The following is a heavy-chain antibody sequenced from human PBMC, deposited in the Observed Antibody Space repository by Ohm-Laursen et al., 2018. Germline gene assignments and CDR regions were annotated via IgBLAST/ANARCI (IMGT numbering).Heavy chain of an antibody. Sequence: SLRLSCAASGFTFSDYYMSWIRQAPGKGLEWVSYISSSGSTIYYADSVKGRFTISRDNAKNSLYLQMNSLRAEDTAVYYCARRRTHYDSRLPLDIWGQGTMVTVSS. CDR2: ISSSGSTI. D-gene: IGHD3-22*01. J-gene: IGHJ3*02. CDR1: GFTFSDYY. CDR3: ARRRTHYDSRLPLDI. V-gene: IGHV3-11*01.